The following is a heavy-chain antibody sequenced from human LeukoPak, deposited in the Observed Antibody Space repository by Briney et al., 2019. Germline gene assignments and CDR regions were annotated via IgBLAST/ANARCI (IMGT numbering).Heavy chain of an antibody. CDR1: GYTFSNND. Sequence: GASVKVSCKTSGYTFSNNDINWVRQPPGQGLEWMGWMNPNSGATGYAQKFQGRVTMTRDTSISTAYMELSSLRSEDTAVYYCAREGRSSSPDYWGQGTLVTVSS. CDR2: MNPNSGAT. CDR3: AREGRSSSPDY. J-gene: IGHJ4*02. V-gene: IGHV1-8*01. D-gene: IGHD6-6*01.